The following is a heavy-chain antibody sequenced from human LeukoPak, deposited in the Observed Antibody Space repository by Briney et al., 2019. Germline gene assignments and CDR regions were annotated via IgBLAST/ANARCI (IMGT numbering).Heavy chain of an antibody. V-gene: IGHV3-7*02. Sequence: GGSLRLSCEASGLTFSNFWMSWVRQAPGKGLEWVAHIKTDGSEKYYGACEKGRFTISRDNAKNSLYLQMTSLTAENTAVYYCATMPGESQAYWGEGT. CDR2: IKTDGSEK. J-gene: IGHJ1*01. CDR1: GLTFSNFW. D-gene: IGHD4-17*01. CDR3: ATMPGESQAY.